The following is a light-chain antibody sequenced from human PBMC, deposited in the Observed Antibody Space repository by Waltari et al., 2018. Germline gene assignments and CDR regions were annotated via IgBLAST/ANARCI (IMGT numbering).Light chain of an antibody. Sequence: DIQMTQSPSSLSAYVGDTVTMSCRANNSISTYLNWYQHKLGKAPELLIFAASSLQSGVPSRFSGTGSGTDFALTISSLQPGDFATYYCQQTYSVPPYTFGQGTKLEIK. CDR3: QQTYSVPPYT. CDR2: AAS. J-gene: IGKJ2*01. CDR1: NSISTY. V-gene: IGKV1-39*01.